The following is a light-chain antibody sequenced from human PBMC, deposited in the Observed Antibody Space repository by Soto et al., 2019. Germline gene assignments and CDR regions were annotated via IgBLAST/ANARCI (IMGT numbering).Light chain of an antibody. CDR1: QSISSH. CDR2: AAS. J-gene: IGKJ1*01. Sequence: IQMTQSPSTLSASVGDRVIITCRASQSISSHLAWYQQKPGKAPNLLTYAASTLQSGVPSRFSGSGSGTDFTLTISCLQSEDFATYYCQQYYSYPRTFGQGTKVDIK. V-gene: IGKV1-8*01. CDR3: QQYYSYPRT.